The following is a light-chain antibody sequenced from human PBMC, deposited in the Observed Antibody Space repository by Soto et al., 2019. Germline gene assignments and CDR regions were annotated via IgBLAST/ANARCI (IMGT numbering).Light chain of an antibody. CDR3: QQYGSSPQET. CDR1: QSVSSSS. J-gene: IGKJ2*01. V-gene: IGKV3-20*01. CDR2: GAS. Sequence: EIVLTQSPGTLSLSPGERATLSCRASQSVSSSSLAWYQQKPGQAPRLLIYGASSRATGIPDRFSGSGSGTDFTLTISRLEPEDFAVYYCQQYGSSPQETFGKGTKLEIK.